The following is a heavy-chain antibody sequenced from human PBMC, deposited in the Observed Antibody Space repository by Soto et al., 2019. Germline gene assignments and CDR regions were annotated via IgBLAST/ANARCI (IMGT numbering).Heavy chain of an antibody. CDR2: IIPIFGTA. V-gene: IGHV1-69*13. J-gene: IGHJ6*02. Sequence: SVKVSCKASGGTFSSYAISWVRQAPGQGLEWMGGIIPIFGTANYAQKFQGRVKITADESTSTAYMELSSLRSEDTAVYYCARDRDWNYDTDYYYGMEVWGQGTKVTVSS. D-gene: IGHD1-7*01. CDR3: ARDRDWNYDTDYYYGMEV. CDR1: GGTFSSYA.